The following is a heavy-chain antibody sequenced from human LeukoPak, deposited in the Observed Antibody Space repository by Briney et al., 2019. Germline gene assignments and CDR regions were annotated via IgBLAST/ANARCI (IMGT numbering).Heavy chain of an antibody. Sequence: PGGSLRLSCAASGFTFSSYGVHWVRQAPGKGLEWVSGISGSGDTTYYADSVKGRFTISRDNSKNTLYLQMNSLRAEDTAVYYCARFNREPYYYYGMDVWGQGTTVTVSS. V-gene: IGHV3-23*01. D-gene: IGHD1-14*01. J-gene: IGHJ6*02. CDR3: ARFNREPYYYYGMDV. CDR1: GFTFSSYG. CDR2: ISGSGDTT.